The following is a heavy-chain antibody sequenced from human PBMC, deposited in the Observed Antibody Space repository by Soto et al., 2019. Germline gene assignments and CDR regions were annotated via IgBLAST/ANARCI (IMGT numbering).Heavy chain of an antibody. CDR3: AGDMGITLVLDY. CDR2: INPSGGST. Sequence: ASVKVSCKASGYTFTSYYMHWVRQAPGQGLEWMGIINPSGGSTSYAQKFQGRVTMTRDTSTSTVYMELSSLRSEDTAVYYCAGDMGITLVLDYWGQGTLVTVSS. J-gene: IGHJ4*02. D-gene: IGHD6-6*01. CDR1: GYTFTSYY. V-gene: IGHV1-46*01.